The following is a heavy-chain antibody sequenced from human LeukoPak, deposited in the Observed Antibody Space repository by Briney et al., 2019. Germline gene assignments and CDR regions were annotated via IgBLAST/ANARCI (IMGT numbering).Heavy chain of an antibody. CDR3: AREGQVFWSGYYPDYYYYYMDV. J-gene: IGHJ6*03. CDR2: IYTSGST. Sequence: SQTLSLTCTVSGGSISSGSYYWSWIRQPAGKGLEWIGRIYTSGSTNYNPSLKSRVTISVDTSKNQFSLKLSSVTAADTAVYYCAREGQVFWSGYYPDYYYYYMDVWGKGTTVTASS. D-gene: IGHD3-3*01. CDR1: GGSISSGSYY. V-gene: IGHV4-61*02.